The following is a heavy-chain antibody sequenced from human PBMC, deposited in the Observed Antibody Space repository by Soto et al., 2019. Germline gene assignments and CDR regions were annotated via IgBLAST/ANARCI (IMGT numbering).Heavy chain of an antibody. Sequence: QEQLVQSGAEVKEPGASVKVSCKASGYTFINYYIHWVRQAPGQGLEWMAIINPMGGSTNYAQEFQGRVTLTRDTSPSTVYMELSSLRFEDTALFYCARDLAAGDLWSQGTLVTVSS. J-gene: IGHJ5*02. CDR3: ARDLAAGDL. CDR2: INPMGGST. V-gene: IGHV1-46*01. D-gene: IGHD6-13*01. CDR1: GYTFINYY.